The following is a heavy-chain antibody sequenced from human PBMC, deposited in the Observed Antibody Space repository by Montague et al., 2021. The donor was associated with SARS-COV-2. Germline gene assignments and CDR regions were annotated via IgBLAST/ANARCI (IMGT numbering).Heavy chain of an antibody. Sequence: SETLSLTCSRLVAWNSGAYRKSTRLNSSHHRNSYAFFCLKKKNNYNPSLKSRFTRSVNTSKNQFSLKLSSVTAADTAVYYCARQYYDSSGEDGLDIWGQGTMVTVSS. CDR3: ARQYYDSSGEDGLDI. V-gene: IGHV4-59*08. D-gene: IGHD3-22*01. CDR1: VAWNSGAY. CDR2: FCLKKKN. J-gene: IGHJ3*02.